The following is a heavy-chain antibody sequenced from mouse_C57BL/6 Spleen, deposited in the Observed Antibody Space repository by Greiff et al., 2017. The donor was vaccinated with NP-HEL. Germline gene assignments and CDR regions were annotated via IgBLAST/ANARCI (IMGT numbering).Heavy chain of an antibody. CDR3: VRSLNYYGSSDYAMDY. CDR2: IRSKSNNYAT. V-gene: IGHV10-1*01. Sequence: DVMLVESGGGLVQPKGSLKLSCAASGFSFNTYAMNWVRQAPGKGLEWVARIRSKSNNYATYYADSVKDRFTISRDDSESMLYLQMNNVKTEDTAMYYCVRSLNYYGSSDYAMDYWGQGTSVTVSS. CDR1: GFSFNTYA. J-gene: IGHJ4*01. D-gene: IGHD1-1*01.